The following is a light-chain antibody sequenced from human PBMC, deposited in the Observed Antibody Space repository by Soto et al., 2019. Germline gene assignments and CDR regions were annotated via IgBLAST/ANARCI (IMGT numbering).Light chain of an antibody. CDR1: SSDVGSYNL. CDR2: DVS. Sequence: QSALTQPASVSGSPGQSITISCTGTSSDVGSYNLVSWYQQHPGKAPKLMIYDVSKRPSGVSNRFSGSKSGNTASLTISGIQAEDEADYYCCSYAGSSTFVFGTGTKLTVL. V-gene: IGLV2-23*02. CDR3: CSYAGSSTFV. J-gene: IGLJ1*01.